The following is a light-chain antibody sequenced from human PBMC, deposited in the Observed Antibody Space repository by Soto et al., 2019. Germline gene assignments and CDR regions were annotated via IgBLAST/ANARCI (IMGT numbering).Light chain of an antibody. CDR1: QSVSSY. CDR2: DAS. Sequence: EIVLTQSPATLSLSPGERATLSCRASQSVSSYLAWYQQKPGQAPRLLIYDASNRATGIPARFSGSGSGTEFTLTISSLQSEDFAVYDCQQYNDWPPWTFGQGTKVDIK. CDR3: QQYNDWPPWT. J-gene: IGKJ1*01. V-gene: IGKV3-15*01.